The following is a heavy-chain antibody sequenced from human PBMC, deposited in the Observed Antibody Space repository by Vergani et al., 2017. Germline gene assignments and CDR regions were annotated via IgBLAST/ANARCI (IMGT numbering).Heavy chain of an antibody. V-gene: IGHV1-3*01. Sequence: QVQLVQSGAEVKKPGASVKVSCKASGYTFPSYAMHWVRQAPGQRLEWMGWINAGNGHTKYSQKFQGRVTITRDTSASTAYMELSSLRSEDTAVYYCARTLRLGELSFFWGQGTLVTVSS. CDR3: ARTLRLGELSFF. J-gene: IGHJ4*02. CDR2: INAGNGHT. D-gene: IGHD3-16*02. CDR1: GYTFPSYA.